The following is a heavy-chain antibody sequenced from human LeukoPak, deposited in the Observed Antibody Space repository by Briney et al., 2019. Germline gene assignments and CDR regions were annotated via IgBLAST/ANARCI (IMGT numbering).Heavy chain of an antibody. CDR1: GFIFSSYT. J-gene: IGHJ4*02. CDR2: STSSSNYI. CDR3: ARDAYSSSSFDY. V-gene: IGHV3-21*01. D-gene: IGHD6-19*01. Sequence: GGSLRLSCAASGFIFSSYTLNWVRQAPGKGLEWVSSSTSSSNYIYYADSVKGRFTISRDNAKNSLFLQMNSLRAEDTAVYYCARDAYSSSSFDYWGQGTLVTVPS.